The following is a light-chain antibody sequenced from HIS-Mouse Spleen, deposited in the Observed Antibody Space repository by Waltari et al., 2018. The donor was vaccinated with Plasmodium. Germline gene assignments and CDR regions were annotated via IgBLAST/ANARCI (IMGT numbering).Light chain of an antibody. CDR1: QSVSSN. CDR3: QQYNNWSFT. J-gene: IGKJ3*01. V-gene: IGKV3-15*01. CDR2: GAS. Sequence: DIVMSPAPTTLPLSRGERTTVSCRASQSVSSNVAWYHQKPGQAPRPLIYGASTRATGIPARFSGSGSGTEFTLTISSLQSEDFAVYYCQQYNNWSFTFGPGTKVDIK.